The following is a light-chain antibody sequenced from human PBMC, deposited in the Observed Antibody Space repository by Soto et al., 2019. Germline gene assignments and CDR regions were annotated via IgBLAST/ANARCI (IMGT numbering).Light chain of an antibody. CDR3: GTWDNSLSAV. CDR2: DDN. Sequence: SVLTQPPSVSAAPGQKVTISCSGSSSNIGNNFVSWYQQLPGAAPKLLIFDDNKRPSGIPDRFSGSKSGTSATLGITGLQTGDEADYYCGTWDNSLSAVFGTGTKV. J-gene: IGLJ1*01. V-gene: IGLV1-51*01. CDR1: SSNIGNNF.